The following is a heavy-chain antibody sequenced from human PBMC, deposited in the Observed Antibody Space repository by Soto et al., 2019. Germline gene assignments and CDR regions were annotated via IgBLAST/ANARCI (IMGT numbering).Heavy chain of an antibody. D-gene: IGHD3-22*01. CDR3: ARGRYYYDSSGYMFDY. V-gene: IGHV4-4*02. CDR2: IYHSGST. CDR1: GGSISSSNW. Sequence: SETLSLTCAVSGGSISSSNWWSWVRQPPGKGLEWIGEIYHSGSTNYNPSLKSRVTISVDKSKNQFSLKLSSVTAADTAVYYCARGRYYYDSSGYMFDYWGQGTLVTVSS. J-gene: IGHJ4*02.